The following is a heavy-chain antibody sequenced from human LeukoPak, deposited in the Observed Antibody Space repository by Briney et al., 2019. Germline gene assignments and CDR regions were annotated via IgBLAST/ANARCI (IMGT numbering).Heavy chain of an antibody. CDR1: GFTFSSYS. V-gene: IGHV3-48*01. CDR2: ISSSSSTI. J-gene: IGHJ4*02. Sequence: GSLRLSCAASGFTFSSYSMNWVRQAPGKGLEWVSYISSSSSTIYYADSVKGRFTISRDNAKNPLYLQMNSLRAEDTAVYYCARGDYSNYPWNYWGQGTLVTVSS. CDR3: ARGDYSNYPWNY. D-gene: IGHD4-11*01.